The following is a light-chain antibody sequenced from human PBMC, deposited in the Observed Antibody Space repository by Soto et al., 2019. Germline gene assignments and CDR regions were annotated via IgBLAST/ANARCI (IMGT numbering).Light chain of an antibody. CDR1: SSDVGGYNY. CDR3: SSYTSSSTLYV. CDR2: EVS. J-gene: IGLJ1*01. V-gene: IGLV2-14*01. Sequence: QSVLARPASVSGSPGQSITISCTGTSSDVGGYNYVSWYQQHPGKVPKLMIYEVSNRPSGVSNRFSGSKSGNTASLTISGLQAEDEADYYCSSYTSSSTLYVFGTGTKVTVL.